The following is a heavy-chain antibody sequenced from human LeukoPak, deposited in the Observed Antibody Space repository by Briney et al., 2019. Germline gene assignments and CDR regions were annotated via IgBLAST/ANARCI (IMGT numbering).Heavy chain of an antibody. J-gene: IGHJ4*02. D-gene: IGHD2-15*01. CDR1: GFTFSSYG. CDR2: ISYDGSNK. Sequence: GGSLRLSCAASGFTFSSYGMHWVRQAPGKGLEWVAVISYDGSNKYYADSVKGRFTISRDNSKNTLYLQMNSLRAEDTAVYYCARSRWWRSGGSEYYFDYWGQGTLVTVSS. CDR3: ARSRWWRSGGSEYYFDY. V-gene: IGHV3-30*19.